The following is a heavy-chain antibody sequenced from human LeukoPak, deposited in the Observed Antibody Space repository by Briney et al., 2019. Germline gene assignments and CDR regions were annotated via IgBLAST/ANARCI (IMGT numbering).Heavy chain of an antibody. V-gene: IGHV4-30-2*01. D-gene: IGHD3-10*01. Sequence: PSQTLSLTCAVSGGSISSGDYSWSWIRQPPGKGLEWIGYIYHSGRTYYNPSLKSRVTISIDRSKNQFSLKLSSVTAADTAVYYCARDLLWFGEACFDYWGQGTLVTVSS. J-gene: IGHJ4*02. CDR3: ARDLLWFGEACFDY. CDR1: GGSISSGDYS. CDR2: IYHSGRT.